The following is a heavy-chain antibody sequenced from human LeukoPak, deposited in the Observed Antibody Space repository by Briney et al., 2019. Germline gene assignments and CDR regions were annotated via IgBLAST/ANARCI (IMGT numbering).Heavy chain of an antibody. CDR3: ARAYSALRPGRGVVTANYYYGMDV. CDR1: GGSFSGYD. V-gene: IGHV4-34*01. D-gene: IGHD2-21*02. J-gene: IGHJ6*02. CDR2: INHSGST. Sequence: SETLSLTCAVYGGSFSGYDWSWIRQPPGKGLEWIGEINHSGSTNYNPSLKSRVTISVDTSKNQFSLKLSSVTAADTAVYYCARAYSALRPGRGVVTANYYYGMDVWGQGTTVTVSS.